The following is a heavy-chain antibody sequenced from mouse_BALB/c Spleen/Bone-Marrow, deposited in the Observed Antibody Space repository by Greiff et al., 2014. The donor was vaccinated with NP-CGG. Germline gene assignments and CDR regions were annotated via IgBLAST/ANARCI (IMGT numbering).Heavy chain of an antibody. J-gene: IGHJ2*02. CDR1: GFTFSSFG. CDR2: ISSGSSTI. CDR3: ARLRRYYGYFDY. V-gene: IGHV5-17*02. D-gene: IGHD1-1*01. Sequence: EVQLVESGGGLVQPGGSRKLSCAASGFTFSSFGMHWVRQAPEKGLEWVAYISSGSSTIYYAETVKGRFTISRDNPKNTLFLQMTSLRSEDTAMYYCARLRRYYGYFDYWGQGTSLTVSS.